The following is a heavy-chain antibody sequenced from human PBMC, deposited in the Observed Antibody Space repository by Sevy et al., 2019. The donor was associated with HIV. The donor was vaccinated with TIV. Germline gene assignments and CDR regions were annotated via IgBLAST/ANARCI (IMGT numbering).Heavy chain of an antibody. CDR2: IYSYGET. Sequence: SETLSLTCTVSGASIRDSSYYWAWIRQPPGKGLEWIGNIYSYGETYYNSSLKSQVTISVDTSKNQFSLSLTSATAADTAIYFCARSMEQQLDAFDIWGQGTMVTVSS. CDR1: GASIRDSSYY. J-gene: IGHJ3*02. D-gene: IGHD6-13*01. CDR3: ARSMEQQLDAFDI. V-gene: IGHV4-39*01.